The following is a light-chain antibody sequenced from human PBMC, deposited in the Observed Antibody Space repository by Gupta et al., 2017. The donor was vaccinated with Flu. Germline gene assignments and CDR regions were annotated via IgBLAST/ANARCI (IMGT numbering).Light chain of an antibody. J-gene: IGLJ1*01. CDR1: SSNIGTGYE. CDR3: QSYDRSLSGYV. V-gene: IGLV1-40*01. CDR2: GNV. Sequence: QSVLTQPPSVSGAPGQRVSIPCTGTSSNIGTGYEVKWFQHLPGTAPKLLIYGNVNRPSGVPDRFSGSKSGTSTSLTITGLQAEDEADYYCQSYDRSLSGYVFGTGTKVTVL.